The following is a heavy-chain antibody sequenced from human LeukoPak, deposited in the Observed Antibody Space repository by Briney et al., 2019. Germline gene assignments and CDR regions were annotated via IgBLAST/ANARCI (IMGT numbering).Heavy chain of an antibody. J-gene: IGHJ4*02. V-gene: IGHV3-7*01. CDR1: GFTFSSRDW. D-gene: IGHD6-13*01. CDR2: IKQDGSEK. Sequence: GGSLRLSCVASGFTFSSRDWMTWVRQAPGKGLEWVANIKQDGSEKNYVDSVKGRFTISRDNAKNSVDLQMNSLRVEDTAVYYCARAPGYRSFLDYWGQGTLVTVSS. CDR3: ARAPGYRSFLDY.